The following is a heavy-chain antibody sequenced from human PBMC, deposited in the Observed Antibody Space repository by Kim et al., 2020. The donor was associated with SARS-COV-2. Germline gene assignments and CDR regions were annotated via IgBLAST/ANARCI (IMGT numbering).Heavy chain of an antibody. Sequence: GGSLRLSCAASGFTFSSYGMHWVRQAPGKGLEWVAVIWYDGSNKYYADSVKGRFTISRDNSKNTLYLQMNSLRAEDTAVYYCASVALVKDYYDSSGYSNWGQGTLVTVSS. D-gene: IGHD3-22*01. V-gene: IGHV3-33*01. CDR1: GFTFSSYG. CDR2: IWYDGSNK. CDR3: ASVALVKDYYDSSGYSN. J-gene: IGHJ4*02.